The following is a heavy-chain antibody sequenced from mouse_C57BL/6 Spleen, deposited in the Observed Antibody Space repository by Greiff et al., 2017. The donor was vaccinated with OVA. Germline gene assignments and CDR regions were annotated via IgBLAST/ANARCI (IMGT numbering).Heavy chain of an antibody. J-gene: IGHJ1*03. D-gene: IGHD1-1*01. CDR2: INPNYGTT. CDR1: GYSFTDYN. Sequence: VQLQQSGPELVKPGASVKISCKASGYSFTDYNMNWVKQSNGKSLEWIGVINPNYGTTSYNQKFKGKATLTVDQSSSTAYMQLNSLTSEDSAVYYWAIITTVPGWYFDVWGTGTTVTVSS. V-gene: IGHV1-39*01. CDR3: AIITTVPGWYFDV.